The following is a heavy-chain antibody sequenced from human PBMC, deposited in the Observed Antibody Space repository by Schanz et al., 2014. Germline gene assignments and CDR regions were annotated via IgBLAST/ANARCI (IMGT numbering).Heavy chain of an antibody. CDR1: GYTFTSHG. Sequence: QVQLVQSGAEVKKPGASVKVSCKASGYTFTSHGISWVRQAPGQGLEWMGWITAYNGDTNYALKLQGRVTMTRNTSISTAYMELNSLTSEDTAVYYCARVSMEFERGKSYYYYMDVWGQGTTVTVSS. V-gene: IGHV1-18*01. D-gene: IGHD3-10*01. J-gene: IGHJ6*03. CDR2: ITAYNGDT. CDR3: ARVSMEFERGKSYYYYMDV.